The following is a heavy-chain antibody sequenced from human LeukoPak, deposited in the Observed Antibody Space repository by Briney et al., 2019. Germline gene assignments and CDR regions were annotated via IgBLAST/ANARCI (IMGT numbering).Heavy chain of an antibody. CDR1: GFTFSSYA. D-gene: IGHD6-19*01. V-gene: IGHV3-23*01. Sequence: GGSLRLSCAATGFTFSSYAMYWVRQAPGKGLEWVSGIFGSGGSTHYADSVKGRFTISRDNSKNTVYLQMNSLRAEDTAVYYCAKTTTGYSSGRFPGWPVDYWGQGTLVTVSS. J-gene: IGHJ4*02. CDR3: AKTTTGYSSGRFPGWPVDY. CDR2: IFGSGGST.